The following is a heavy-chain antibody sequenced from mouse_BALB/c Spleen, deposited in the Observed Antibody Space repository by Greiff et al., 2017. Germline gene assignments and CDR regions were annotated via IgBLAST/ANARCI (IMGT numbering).Heavy chain of an antibody. Sequence: QVQLQQSGPELVKPGASVKISCKASGYAFSSSWMNWVKQRPGQGLEWIGRIYPGDGDTNYNGKFKGKATLTADKSSSTAYMQLSSLTSVDSAVYFCAREGDGDYWGQGTTLTVSS. J-gene: IGHJ2*01. CDR2: IYPGDGDT. CDR3: AREGDGDY. V-gene: IGHV1-82*01. D-gene: IGHD3-3*01. CDR1: GYAFSSSW.